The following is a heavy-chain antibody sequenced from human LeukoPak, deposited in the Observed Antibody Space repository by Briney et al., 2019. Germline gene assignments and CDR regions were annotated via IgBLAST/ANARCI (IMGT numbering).Heavy chain of an antibody. CDR2: INHSGST. V-gene: IGHV4-34*01. CDR1: GGSFSGYY. J-gene: IGHJ6*03. Sequence: PSETLSLTCAVYGGSFSGYYWSWIRQPPGKGLEWIGEINHSGSTNYNPSLKSRVTISVDTSKNQFSLKLSSVTAADTAVYYCARGKGNSYYYYYMDVWGKGTTVTVSS. D-gene: IGHD4-23*01. CDR3: ARGKGNSYYYYYMDV.